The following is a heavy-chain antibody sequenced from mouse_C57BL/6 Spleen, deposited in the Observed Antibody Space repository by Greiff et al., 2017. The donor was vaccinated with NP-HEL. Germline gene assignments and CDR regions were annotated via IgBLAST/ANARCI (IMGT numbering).Heavy chain of an antibody. CDR1: GYAFSSYW. V-gene: IGHV1-80*01. Sequence: QVQLQQSGAELVKPGASVKISCKASGYAFSSYWMNWVKQRPGKGLEWIGQIYPGDGDTNYNGKFKGKATLTADKSSSTAYMQLSSRTSEDSAVYFCARDYGSSYVPFAYWGQGTLVTVSA. CDR2: IYPGDGDT. J-gene: IGHJ3*01. D-gene: IGHD1-1*01. CDR3: ARDYGSSYVPFAY.